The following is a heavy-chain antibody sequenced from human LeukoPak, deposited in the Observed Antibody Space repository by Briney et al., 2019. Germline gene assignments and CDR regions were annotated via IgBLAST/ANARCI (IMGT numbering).Heavy chain of an antibody. Sequence: SETLSLTCTVSGGSISSYYWSWIRQPPGKGLEWIGEINHSGSTNYNPSLKSRVTISVDTSKNQFSLKLSSVTAADTAVYYCARGERRRGSAAGSLPYWGQGTLVTVSS. CDR2: INHSGST. D-gene: IGHD6-13*01. V-gene: IGHV4-34*01. CDR1: GGSISSYY. CDR3: ARGERRRGSAAGSLPY. J-gene: IGHJ4*02.